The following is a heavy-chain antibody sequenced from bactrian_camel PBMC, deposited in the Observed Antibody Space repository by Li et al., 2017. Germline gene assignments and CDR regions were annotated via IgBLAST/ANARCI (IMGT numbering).Heavy chain of an antibody. CDR3: AARRSGLSGTWYDAANYHY. D-gene: IGHD2*01. CDR2: VYIYGGLA. CDR1: GDSASIGY. J-gene: IGHJ4*01. Sequence: DVQLVESGGGSVQAGGTLRHSCVVSGDSASIGYAAWFRQAPGKEREGVARVYIYGGLAHYADSVQGRFTISVDSAKTTVYLQMNGLSPEDTAMYYCAARRSGLSGTWYDAANYHYWGQGTQVTVS. V-gene: IGHV3S40*01.